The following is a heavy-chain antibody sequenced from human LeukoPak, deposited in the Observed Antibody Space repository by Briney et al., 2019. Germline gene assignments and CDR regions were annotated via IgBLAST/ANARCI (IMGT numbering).Heavy chain of an antibody. V-gene: IGHV1-2*06. D-gene: IGHD2-15*01. J-gene: IGHJ3*02. CDR3: AAESRGYSYGYVVPCSGGSCYGKEYAFDI. CDR1: GYTLTDYY. CDR2: INPNSGGT. Sequence: GASVKVSCKASGYTLTDYYMHWVRQAPGQGLEWMGRINPNSGGTNYAQKFQGRVTMTRDTSISTVYMELSRLRSEDTAVYYCAAESRGYSYGYVVPCSGGSCYGKEYAFDIWGQGTMVTVSS.